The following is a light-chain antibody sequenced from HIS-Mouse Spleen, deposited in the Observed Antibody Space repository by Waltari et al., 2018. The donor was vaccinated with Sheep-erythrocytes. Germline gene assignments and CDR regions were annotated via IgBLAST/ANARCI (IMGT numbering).Light chain of an antibody. V-gene: IGLV2-11*01. J-gene: IGLJ2*01. CDR2: DVS. CDR1: SRNVGGYNY. CDR3: QAWDSSTAV. Sequence: QSALTQPPSVSGSPGQSVTISCTGTSRNVGGYNYVSWYQQHPGKAPKLMIYDVSKRPSGVPERFSGSNSGNTATLTISGTQAMDEADYYCQAWDSSTAVFGGGTKLTVL.